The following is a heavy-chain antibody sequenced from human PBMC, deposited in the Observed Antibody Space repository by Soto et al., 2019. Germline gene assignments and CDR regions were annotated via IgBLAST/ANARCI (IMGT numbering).Heavy chain of an antibody. J-gene: IGHJ4*02. CDR3: ARDGPYYYDSGILAGYYFDY. Sequence: ASLNVSCNASGYTCTSYYMHWVLQAPGQGLEWMGIINPSGGSTSYAQKFQGRVTMTRDTSTSTVYMELSSLRSEDTAVYYCARDGPYYYDSGILAGYYFDYWGQGTLVSVSS. D-gene: IGHD3-10*01. V-gene: IGHV1-46*03. CDR1: GYTCTSYY. CDR2: INPSGGST.